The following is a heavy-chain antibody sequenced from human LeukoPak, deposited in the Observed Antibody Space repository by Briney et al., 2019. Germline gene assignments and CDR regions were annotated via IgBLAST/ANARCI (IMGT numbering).Heavy chain of an antibody. CDR1: GFTFSSYA. J-gene: IGHJ4*02. Sequence: PGGSLRLSCAASGFTFSSYAMSWVRQAPGKGLEWVSAISGSGGSTYYADSVKGRSTISRDNSKNTLYLQMNSLRAEDTAVYYCAKAPGATPCFDYWGQGTLVTVSS. V-gene: IGHV3-23*01. CDR3: AKAPGATPCFDY. D-gene: IGHD1-26*01. CDR2: ISGSGGST.